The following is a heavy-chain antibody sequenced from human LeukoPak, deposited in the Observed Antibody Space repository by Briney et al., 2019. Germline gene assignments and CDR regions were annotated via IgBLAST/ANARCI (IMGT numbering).Heavy chain of an antibody. D-gene: IGHD3-10*01. CDR3: ARAPRLLWFGEFSHYFDY. Sequence: PSETLSLTCTVSGGSISSGGYYGSWIRQHPGKGLEWIGYIYYSGSTYYNPSLKSRVTISVDTSKNQFSLKLSSVTAADTAVYYCARAPRLLWFGEFSHYFDYWGQGTLVTVSS. CDR1: GGSISSGGYY. CDR2: IYYSGST. J-gene: IGHJ4*02. V-gene: IGHV4-31*03.